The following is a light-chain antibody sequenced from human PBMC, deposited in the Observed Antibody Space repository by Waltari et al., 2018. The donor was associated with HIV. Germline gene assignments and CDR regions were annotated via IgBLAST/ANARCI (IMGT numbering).Light chain of an antibody. CDR2: GAS. J-gene: IGKJ2*01. Sequence: EIVLTQSPGNLSLSPGERANISCRASQSVSSSYLAWYQQKPGQAPRLLIYGASSRATGIPDRFSGSGSGTDFTLTISRLEPEDFAVYYCQQYGSSPYTFGQGTKLEIK. CDR1: QSVSSSY. CDR3: QQYGSSPYT. V-gene: IGKV3-20*01.